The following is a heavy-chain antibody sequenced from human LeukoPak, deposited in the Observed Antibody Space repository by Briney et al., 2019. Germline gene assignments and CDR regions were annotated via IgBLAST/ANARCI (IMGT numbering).Heavy chain of an antibody. Sequence: ASVKVSCKASGYTFTSYGISWVRQAPGQGLEWMGWISGNSGSTDYAQKVQDRVTMTTDTSTSTAYMELRSLRSDDTAVYYCARDLDQYSGRFGGFGHDFWGQGTLVTVSS. J-gene: IGHJ4*02. D-gene: IGHD1-26*01. CDR1: GYTFTSYG. CDR2: ISGNSGST. CDR3: ARDLDQYSGRFGGFGHDF. V-gene: IGHV1-18*01.